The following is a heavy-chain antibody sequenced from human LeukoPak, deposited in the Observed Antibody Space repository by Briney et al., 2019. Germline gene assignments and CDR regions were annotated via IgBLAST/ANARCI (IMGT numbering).Heavy chain of an antibody. CDR1: GYTFTSYG. CDR3: ARDPGIPGTAMVRDLDY. V-gene: IGHV1-18*01. J-gene: IGHJ4*02. Sequence: ASVKVCCKASGYTFTSYGISWVRQAPGQGLEWMGWSSAYNGNTNYAQKLQGRVTMTTDTSTSTACMELRSLRSDDTAVYYCARDPGIPGTAMVRDLDYWGQGTLVTVSS. CDR2: SSAYNGNT. D-gene: IGHD5-18*01.